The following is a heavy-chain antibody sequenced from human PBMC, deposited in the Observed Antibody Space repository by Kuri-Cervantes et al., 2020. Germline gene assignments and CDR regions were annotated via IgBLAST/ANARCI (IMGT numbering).Heavy chain of an antibody. CDR2: IYYSGST. V-gene: IGHV4-61*08. Sequence: SETLSLTCTVSGGSISSGDYYWSWIRQPPGKGLEWIGYIYYSGSTNYNPSLKSRVTISVNTSKNQFSLKLSSVTAADTAVYYCARGNIVVVPAAWVPLNWFDPWGQGTLVTDSS. D-gene: IGHD2-2*01. J-gene: IGHJ5*02. CDR3: ARGNIVVVPAAWVPLNWFDP. CDR1: GGSISSGDYY.